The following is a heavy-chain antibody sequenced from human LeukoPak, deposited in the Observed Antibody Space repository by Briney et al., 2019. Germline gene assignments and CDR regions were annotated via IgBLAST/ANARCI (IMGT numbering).Heavy chain of an antibody. CDR3: ASRWGYYDSSGYYYVASLDAFDI. CDR1: GGSISSSSYS. J-gene: IGHJ3*02. V-gene: IGHV4-39*01. D-gene: IGHD3-22*01. Sequence: PSETLSLTCTVSGGSISSSSYSWGWIRQPPGKGLEWIGSIYYSGSTYYNPSLKSRVTISVDTSKNQFSLKLSSVTAADTAVYYCASRWGYYDSSGYYYVASLDAFDIWGQGTMVTVSS. CDR2: IYYSGST.